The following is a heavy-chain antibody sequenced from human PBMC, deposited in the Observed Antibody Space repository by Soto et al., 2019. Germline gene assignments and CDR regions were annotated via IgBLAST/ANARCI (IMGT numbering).Heavy chain of an antibody. D-gene: IGHD5-18*01. CDR3: ARDPQLWYYFDY. J-gene: IGHJ4*02. CDR2: ISYDGSNK. V-gene: IGHV3-30-3*01. Sequence: GGSLRLSCAASGFTFISYAMHCFRQAAGKGLEWVAVISYDGSNKYYADSVKGRFTISRDNSKNTLYLQMNSLRAEDTAVYYCARDPQLWYYFDYWGQGTLVTVSS. CDR1: GFTFISYA.